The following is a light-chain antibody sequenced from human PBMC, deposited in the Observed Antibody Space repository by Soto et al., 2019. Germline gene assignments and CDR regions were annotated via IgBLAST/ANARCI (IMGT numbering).Light chain of an antibody. V-gene: IGLV2-14*01. CDR1: SSDVGGYNY. CDR3: SSFSSDTTLFV. J-gene: IGLJ2*01. Sequence: QSALTQPASVSGSPGQSITISCTGTSSDVGGYNYVSWYQQHPGKAPKLMIYEVSNRPSGVSNRFSGSKSGNTASLTTSGLQAEDEADYYCSSFSSDTTLFVFGGGTKLTVL. CDR2: EVS.